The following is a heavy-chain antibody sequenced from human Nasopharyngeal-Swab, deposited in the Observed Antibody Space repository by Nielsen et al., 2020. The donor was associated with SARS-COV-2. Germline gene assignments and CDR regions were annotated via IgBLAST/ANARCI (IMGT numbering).Heavy chain of an antibody. D-gene: IGHD3-3*01. CDR2: IIPIFGTA. Sequence: SVKVSCRASGGTFSSYAISWVRQAPGQGLEWMGGIIPIFGTANYAQKFQGRVTITADESTSTAYMELSSLRSEDTAVYYCAKANNVLRFLEWSNGTQTYGMDVWGQGTTVTVSS. CDR3: AKANNVLRFLEWSNGTQTYGMDV. V-gene: IGHV1-69*13. J-gene: IGHJ6*01. CDR1: GGTFSSYA.